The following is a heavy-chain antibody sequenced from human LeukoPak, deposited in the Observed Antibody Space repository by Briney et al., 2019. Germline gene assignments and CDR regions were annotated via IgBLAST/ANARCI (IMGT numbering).Heavy chain of an antibody. D-gene: IGHD1-1*01. Sequence: SETLSLTCSVSRFSITTGYYWGWIRQPPGKGLEWIGHLYHSGKTYYNPSLKRRLTISVDTSTSQFSLTLTSVTAADTAVYYCGRLDTGKRGLDFWGPGNLVIVSS. V-gene: IGHV4-38-2*02. CDR1: RFSITTGYY. CDR2: LYHSGKT. CDR3: GRLDTGKRGLDF. J-gene: IGHJ4*02.